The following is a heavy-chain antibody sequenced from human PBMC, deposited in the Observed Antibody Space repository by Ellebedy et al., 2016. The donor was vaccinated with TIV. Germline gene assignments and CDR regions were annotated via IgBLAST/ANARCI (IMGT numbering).Heavy chain of an antibody. V-gene: IGHV3-74*01. J-gene: IGHJ3*02. CDR1: GFTFSSYW. D-gene: IGHD3-9*01. CDR3: AKCLKQERYFDFFERAKGSGYPDAFDI. Sequence: GGSLRLSCAASGFTFSSYWMYWVRQAPGKGLVWVSRINTDGSSTTYADSVKGRFTISRDNAKNTLYLQMNSLRAEDTAVYYCAKCLKQERYFDFFERAKGSGYPDAFDIWGQGTMVTVSS. CDR2: INTDGSST.